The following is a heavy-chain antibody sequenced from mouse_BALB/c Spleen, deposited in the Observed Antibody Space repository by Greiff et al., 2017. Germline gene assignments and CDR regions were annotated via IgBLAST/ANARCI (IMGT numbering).Heavy chain of an antibody. CDR3: ARLLRLRAMDY. CDR1: GYTFTSYW. V-gene: IGHV1-69*02. J-gene: IGHJ4*01. D-gene: IGHD1-2*01. Sequence: QVQLQQPGAELVRPGASVKLSCKASGYTFTSYWINWVKQRPGQGLEWIGNIYPSDSYTNYNQKFKDKATLTADKSSSTAYMQLSSLTSEDSAVYYCARLLRLRAMDYWGQGTSVTVSS. CDR2: IYPSDSYT.